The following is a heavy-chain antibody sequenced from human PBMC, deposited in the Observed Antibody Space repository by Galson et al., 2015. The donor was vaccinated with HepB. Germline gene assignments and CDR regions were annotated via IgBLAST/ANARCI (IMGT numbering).Heavy chain of an antibody. CDR3: TTDQVNYYYDSSGYYQTVQGGY. CDR2: IKSKTDGGTT. CDR1: GFTFSNAW. J-gene: IGHJ4*02. D-gene: IGHD3-22*01. V-gene: IGHV3-15*07. Sequence: SLRLSCAASGFTFSNAWMNWVRQAPGKGLEWVGRIKSKTDGGTTDYAAPVKGRFTISRDDSKNTLYLQMNSLKTEDTAVYYCTTDQVNYYYDSSGYYQTVQGGYWGQGTLVTVSS.